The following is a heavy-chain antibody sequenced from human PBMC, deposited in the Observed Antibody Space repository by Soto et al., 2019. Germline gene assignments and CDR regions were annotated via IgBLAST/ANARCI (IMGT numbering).Heavy chain of an antibody. J-gene: IGHJ4*02. Sequence: QVQLQESGPGLVKPSETLSLTCSVSGGSISSYYWSWIRQPPGKGLEWIGYISHTGSTDYNPSLRSRVTISVDTSKNQFSLRLSSVTAADAAVYYCARGDSSSWHYFHYWGQGTLVTVSS. CDR2: ISHTGST. V-gene: IGHV4-59*01. D-gene: IGHD6-13*01. CDR3: ARGDSSSWHYFHY. CDR1: GGSISSYY.